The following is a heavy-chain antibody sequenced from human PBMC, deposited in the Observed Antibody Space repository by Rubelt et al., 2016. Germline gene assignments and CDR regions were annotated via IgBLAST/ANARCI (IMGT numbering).Heavy chain of an antibody. J-gene: IGHJ4*02. CDR1: GGSISSSSSYD. Sequence: QLQLQESGPGLVKPSETLSLTCTVSGGSISSSSSYDWGWIRQPPGKGREWIGSIHSGGLSYFHPSLENRASISVDTSENKFSLRLTSGTASDTAVYYWARLQWGYNWKYFESWGQGSLVTVSS. V-gene: IGHV4-39*01. CDR2: IHSGGLS. CDR3: ARLQWGYNWKYFES. D-gene: IGHD1-20*01.